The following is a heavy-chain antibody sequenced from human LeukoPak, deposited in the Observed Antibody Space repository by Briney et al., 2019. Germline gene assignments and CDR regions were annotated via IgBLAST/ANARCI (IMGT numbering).Heavy chain of an antibody. CDR2: ISYDGSNK. CDR3: AKEPVAETGDDYHYYMDV. J-gene: IGHJ6*03. Sequence: GRSLRLSCAASGFTFSSYGMHWVRQAPGKGLEWVAVISYDGSNKYYADSVKGRFTISRDNSKNTLYLQMNSLRAEDTAVYYCAKEPVAETGDDYHYYMDVWGKGTTVTVSS. D-gene: IGHD6-19*01. V-gene: IGHV3-30*18. CDR1: GFTFSSYG.